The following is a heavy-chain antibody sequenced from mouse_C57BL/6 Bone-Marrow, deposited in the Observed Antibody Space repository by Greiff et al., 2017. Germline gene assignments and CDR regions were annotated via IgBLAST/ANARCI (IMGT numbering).Heavy chain of an antibody. CDR2: ISSGGSYT. CDR3: AGLVGAMDY. V-gene: IGHV5-6*01. Sequence: EVKLVESGGDLVKPGGSLKLSCAASGFTFSSYGMSWVRQTPDTRLEWVATISSGGSYTYYPDSVKGRFTISRDNAKNTLYLQMSSLKSEDTAMYYCAGLVGAMDYWGQGTSVTVSS. CDR1: GFTFSSYG. J-gene: IGHJ4*01. D-gene: IGHD1-3*01.